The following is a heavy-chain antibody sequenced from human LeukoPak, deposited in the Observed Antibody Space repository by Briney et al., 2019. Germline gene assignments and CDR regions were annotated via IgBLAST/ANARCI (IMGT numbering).Heavy chain of an antibody. V-gene: IGHV1-18*01. CDR3: ERARTRMNTVDY. D-gene: IGHD4-17*01. CDR1: GYTFTSYG. Sequence: ASVKVSCKASGYTFTSYGISWVRQAPGQGLEWMGWISAYNGNTNYAQKLQGRVTMTTDTSTSTAYMELRSLRSDDTAVYYCERARTRMNTVDYWGQGTLVTVSS. J-gene: IGHJ4*02. CDR2: ISAYNGNT.